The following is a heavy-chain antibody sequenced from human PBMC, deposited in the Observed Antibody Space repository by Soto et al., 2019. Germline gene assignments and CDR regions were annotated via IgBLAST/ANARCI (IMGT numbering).Heavy chain of an antibody. Sequence: QVQLVQSGAEVKKPGASVKVSCKASGYTFTSYYMHWVRQAPGQGLEWMGIINPSGGSTSYAQKFKGRVNMTRDTYTSTVYIELSSMRSEDTAVYYCASTAVAGLGQLCYYYYGMDVWGQGTTNTVSS. CDR2: INPSGGST. J-gene: IGHJ6*02. V-gene: IGHV1-46*01. D-gene: IGHD6-19*01. CDR3: ASTAVAGLGQLCYYYYGMDV. CDR1: GYTFTSYY.